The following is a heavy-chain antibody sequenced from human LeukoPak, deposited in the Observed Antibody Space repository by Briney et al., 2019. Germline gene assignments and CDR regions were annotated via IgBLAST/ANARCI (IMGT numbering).Heavy chain of an antibody. CDR3: ARYCGGSNCYSGFDY. CDR1: GFTFSSYA. Sequence: PGGSLRLSCAASGFTFSSYAMSWVRQAPGKGLEWVSAISGSGGSTYYADSVKGRFTISRDNSKNTLYLQMNGLRAEDTAIYYCARYCGGSNCYSGFDYWGQGTLVTVSS. V-gene: IGHV3-23*01. D-gene: IGHD2-15*01. CDR2: ISGSGGST. J-gene: IGHJ4*02.